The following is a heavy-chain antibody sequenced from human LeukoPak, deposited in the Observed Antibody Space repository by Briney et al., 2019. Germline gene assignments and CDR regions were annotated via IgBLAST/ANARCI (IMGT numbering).Heavy chain of an antibody. CDR3: ARHSDYGSGSYSPFDY. CDR1: GGSISSYY. V-gene: IGHV4-59*01. D-gene: IGHD3-10*01. CDR2: IYYSGST. Sequence: SETLSLTCTVSGGSISSYYWSWIRQPPGKGLEWVGYIYYSGSTNYNPSLKSRVTISVDTSKNQFSLKLNSVTAADTAVYYCARHSDYGSGSYSPFDYWGQGTLVTVSS. J-gene: IGHJ4*02.